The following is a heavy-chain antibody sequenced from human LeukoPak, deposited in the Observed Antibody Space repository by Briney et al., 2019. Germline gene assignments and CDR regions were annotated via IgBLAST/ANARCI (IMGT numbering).Heavy chain of an antibody. CDR1: GGSFSGYY. J-gene: IGHJ4*02. V-gene: IGHV4-34*01. D-gene: IGHD3-10*01. CDR2: INHSGST. CDR3: ARDPITMVRGYRSGFDY. Sequence: SGTLSLTCAVYGGSFSGYYWSWIRQTPGKGLEWIGEINHSGSTNYNPSLKSRVTISVDTSKNQFSLKLSSVTAADTAVYYCARDPITMVRGYRSGFDYWGQGTLVTVSS.